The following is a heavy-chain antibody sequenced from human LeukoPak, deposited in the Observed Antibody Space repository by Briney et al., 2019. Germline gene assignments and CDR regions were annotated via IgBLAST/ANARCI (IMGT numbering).Heavy chain of an antibody. CDR3: ARGTGYCSSTSCFSHYYYYGMDV. Sequence: SETLSLTCAVYGGSFSGYYWSWIRQPPGKGLEWIGEINHSGSTNYNPSLKSRVTISVDTSKNQFSLKLSSVTAADTAVYYCARGTGYCSSTSCFSHYYYYGMDVWGQGTTVTVSS. CDR2: INHSGST. V-gene: IGHV4-34*01. CDR1: GGSFSGYY. J-gene: IGHJ6*02. D-gene: IGHD2-2*01.